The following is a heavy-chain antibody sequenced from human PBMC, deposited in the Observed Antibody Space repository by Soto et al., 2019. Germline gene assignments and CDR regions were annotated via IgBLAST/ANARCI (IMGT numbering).Heavy chain of an antibody. CDR3: ARDFYPLAYYFDY. CDR1: GYRFTNHG. V-gene: IGHV1-18*01. Sequence: ASVKVSCKASGYRFTNHGISWVRQAPGQGLEWMGWISGNDGKTKYARKFQGRVTMTTDTSTSTAYMEMNSLRHDDTAVYYCARDFYPLAYYFDYWGQGTRVTVPQ. CDR2: ISGNDGKT. J-gene: IGHJ4*02.